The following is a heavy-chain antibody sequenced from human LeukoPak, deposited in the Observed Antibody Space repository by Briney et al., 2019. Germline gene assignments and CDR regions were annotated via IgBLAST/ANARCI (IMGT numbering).Heavy chain of an antibody. CDR3: ARVSVGDWKFDY. J-gene: IGHJ4*02. V-gene: IGHV3-7*01. CDR1: GFTFSGYW. D-gene: IGHD2-21*02. Sequence: GGSLRLSCAASGFTFSGYWMSWVRQAPGKGLEWVANIKQDGSEKYYVDSVKGRFTMSRDNAKNSLYVQMNGLRAEDTAVYYCARVSVGDWKFDYWGQGTLVTVSS. CDR2: IKQDGSEK.